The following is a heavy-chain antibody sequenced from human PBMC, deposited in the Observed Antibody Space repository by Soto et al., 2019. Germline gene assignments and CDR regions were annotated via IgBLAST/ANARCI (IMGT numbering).Heavy chain of an antibody. Sequence: PGGSLRLSCAASGFTFSSYGMHWVRQAPGKGLEWVAVISYDGSNKYYADSVKGRFTISRDNSKNTLYLQMNSLRAEDTAVYYCAKDLEKMVYAIPGWFDPWGQGTLVTVSS. CDR3: AKDLEKMVYAIPGWFDP. J-gene: IGHJ5*02. CDR2: ISYDGSNK. CDR1: GFTFSSYG. D-gene: IGHD2-8*01. V-gene: IGHV3-30*18.